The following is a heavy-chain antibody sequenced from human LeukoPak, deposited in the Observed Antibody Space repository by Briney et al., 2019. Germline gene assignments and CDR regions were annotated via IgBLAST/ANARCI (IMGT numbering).Heavy chain of an antibody. V-gene: IGHV3-23*01. CDR3: ARVGDWSNYFGMDA. CDR2: IGGSGGST. Sequence: PGGSLRLSCAASGFTFSSYAMSWVRQAPGKGLEWVSSIGGSGGSTYYADSVKGRFTISRDNSKNTLYLQMNSLRADDTAVYYCARVGDWSNYFGMDAWGQGTTVSVSS. J-gene: IGHJ6*02. CDR1: GFTFSSYA. D-gene: IGHD3-16*01.